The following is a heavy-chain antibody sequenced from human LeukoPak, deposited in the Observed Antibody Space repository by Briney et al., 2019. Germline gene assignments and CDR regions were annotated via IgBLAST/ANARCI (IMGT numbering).Heavy chain of an antibody. Sequence: SETLSLTCTVSGGSISSSDYYWGWIRQPPGKGLEWIGIINYRGSTYYNPSLKSRVTTSVDTSKNQFPLKLSSVTAADTAMYYCARRDCSGGSCQYFDYWGQGTQVTVSS. CDR3: ARRDCSGGSCQYFDY. J-gene: IGHJ4*02. D-gene: IGHD2-15*01. CDR1: GGSISSSDYY. V-gene: IGHV4-39*01. CDR2: INYRGST.